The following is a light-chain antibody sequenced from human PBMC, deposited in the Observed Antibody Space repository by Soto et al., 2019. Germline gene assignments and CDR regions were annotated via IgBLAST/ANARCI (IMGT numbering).Light chain of an antibody. V-gene: IGKV3-11*01. Sequence: IVLTQSPATLSLSPGERATLSCRASQSVSIYLAWYQQQPGQAPRLLIYDASNRATGIPARFSGSGSGADFTLTISSLEPEDFPVYYLRERSTWSWTVGQGTRVEIK. CDR3: RERSTWSWT. CDR1: QSVSIY. CDR2: DAS. J-gene: IGKJ1*01.